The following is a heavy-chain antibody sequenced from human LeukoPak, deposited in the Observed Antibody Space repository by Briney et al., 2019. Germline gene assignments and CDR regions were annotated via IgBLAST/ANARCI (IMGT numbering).Heavy chain of an antibody. CDR1: GFRFSGFW. D-gene: IGHD2-15*01. J-gene: IGHJ4*02. V-gene: IGHV3-7*01. CDR3: AREVDRSFGY. Sequence: PGGSLRLSCEASGFRFSGFWMSWVRQAPGEGPEWVANINQETSEKYYVDSVRGRFTISRDNAKNSLSLQMNSLRVEDTAVYYCAREVDRSFGYWGQGIMVTVSS. CDR2: INQETSEK.